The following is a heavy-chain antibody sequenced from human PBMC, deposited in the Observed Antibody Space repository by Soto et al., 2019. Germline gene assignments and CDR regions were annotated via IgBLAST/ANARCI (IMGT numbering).Heavy chain of an antibody. CDR3: ARALYSSSRGGWFDP. Sequence: SETLSLTCTVSGGSISSGSYYWSWIRQHPGKGLEWIGYIYYSGSTNYNPSLKSRVTISVDTSKNQYSLKLSSVTAADKAVYYCARALYSSSRGGWFDPWGQGTLVTVSS. D-gene: IGHD6-13*01. V-gene: IGHV4-61*01. CDR2: IYYSGST. J-gene: IGHJ5*02. CDR1: GGSISSGSYY.